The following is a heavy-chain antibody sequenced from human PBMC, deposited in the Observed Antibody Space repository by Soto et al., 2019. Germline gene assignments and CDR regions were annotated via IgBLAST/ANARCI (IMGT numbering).Heavy chain of an antibody. CDR3: ARDTDYIAAAGTNFDY. CDR1: GFTFSSYA. J-gene: IGHJ4*02. CDR2: ISYDGSNK. D-gene: IGHD6-13*01. Sequence: GGSLRLSCAASGFTFSSYAMHWVRQAPGKGLEWVAVISYDGSNKYYADSVKGRFTISRDNSKNTLYLQMNSLRAEDTAVYYCARDTDYIAAAGTNFDYWGQGTLVTVSS. V-gene: IGHV3-30-3*01.